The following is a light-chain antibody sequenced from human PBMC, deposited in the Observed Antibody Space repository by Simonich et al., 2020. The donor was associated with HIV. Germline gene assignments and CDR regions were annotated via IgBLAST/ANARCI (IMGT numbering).Light chain of an antibody. CDR1: SSDVGDYNY. Sequence: QSALTQPRSVSGSPGQSVTISCTGTSSDVGDYNYVPWYQQHPGKAPKLMIYEDSKRPSGVSNRFSGSKSGNTASLTISGLQAEDEADYYCCSYAGSYTLVFGGGTKLTVL. CDR3: CSYAGSYTLV. CDR2: EDS. J-gene: IGLJ3*02. V-gene: IGLV2-11*01.